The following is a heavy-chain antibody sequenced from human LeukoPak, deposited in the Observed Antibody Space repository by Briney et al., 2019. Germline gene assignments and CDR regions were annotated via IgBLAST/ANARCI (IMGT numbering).Heavy chain of an antibody. CDR2: IYHSGST. CDR1: GASISSPFW. Sequence: SETLSLTCAVSGASISSPFWWSWVRQTPGKGLEWIGSIYHSGSTYYNPSLKSRVTISVDTSKNQFSLQLNSVTPEDTAVYYCAREELPTVTPGAFDYWGQGTLVTVSS. CDR3: AREELPTVTPGAFDY. J-gene: IGHJ4*02. D-gene: IGHD4-17*01. V-gene: IGHV4-4*02.